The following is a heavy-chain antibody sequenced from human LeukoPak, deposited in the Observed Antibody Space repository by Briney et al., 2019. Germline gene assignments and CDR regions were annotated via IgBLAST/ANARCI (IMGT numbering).Heavy chain of an antibody. Sequence: GGSLRLSCAASGFTFSDYYKSWIRQAPGKGLEWVSYISSSGSTIYYADSVKGRFTISRDNAKNSLYLQMNSLRAEDTAVYYCARDSCSSTSCYNFDYWGQGTLVTVSS. CDR2: ISSSGSTI. V-gene: IGHV3-11*04. D-gene: IGHD2-2*02. CDR3: ARDSCSSTSCYNFDY. J-gene: IGHJ4*02. CDR1: GFTFSDYY.